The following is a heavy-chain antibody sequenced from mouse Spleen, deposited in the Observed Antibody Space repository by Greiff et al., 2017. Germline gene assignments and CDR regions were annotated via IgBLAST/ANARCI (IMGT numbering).Heavy chain of an antibody. CDR3: ARSRNLVYYYGSRDY. Sequence: EVQLQQSGPELVKPGASVKMSCKASGYTFTDYNMHWVKQSHGKSLEWIGYINPNNGGTSYNQKFKGKATLTVNKSSSTAYMELRSLTSEDSAVYYCARSRNLVYYYGSRDYWGQGTTLTVSS. J-gene: IGHJ2*01. CDR1: GYTFTDYN. V-gene: IGHV1-22*01. D-gene: IGHD1-1*01. CDR2: INPNNGGT.